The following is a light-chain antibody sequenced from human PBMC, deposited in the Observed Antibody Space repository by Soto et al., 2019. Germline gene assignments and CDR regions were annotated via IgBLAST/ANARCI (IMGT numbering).Light chain of an antibody. CDR2: AAS. V-gene: IGKV1-6*01. J-gene: IGKJ1*01. Sequence: AIQMTQSPSSLSASVGDRVTITCRASQGIRNDLGWYQQKPGKAPKLLIYAASSLQSGVPSRFGGRGTGTDFTLTISSLQHEDFATYYCLQDYNYPWTFGQGTKVEIK. CDR3: LQDYNYPWT. CDR1: QGIRND.